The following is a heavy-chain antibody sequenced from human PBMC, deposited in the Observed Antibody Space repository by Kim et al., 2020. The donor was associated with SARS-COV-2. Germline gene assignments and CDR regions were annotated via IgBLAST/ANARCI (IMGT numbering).Heavy chain of an antibody. V-gene: IGHV3-30*04. D-gene: IGHD6-13*01. J-gene: IGHJ5*02. CDR1: GFTFSSYA. CDR2: ISYDGSNK. Sequence: GGSLRLSCAASGFTFSSYAMHWVRQAPGKGLEWVAVISYDGSNKYYADSVKGRFTISRDNSKNTLYLQMNSLRAEDTAVYYCARDGMGSSSWATYNWFDPWGQGTLVTVSS. CDR3: ARDGMGSSSWATYNWFDP.